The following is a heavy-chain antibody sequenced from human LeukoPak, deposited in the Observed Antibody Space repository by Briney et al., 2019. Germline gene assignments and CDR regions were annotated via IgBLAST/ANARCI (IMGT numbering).Heavy chain of an antibody. CDR1: GFTFSNYA. Sequence: GGSLRLSCAASGFTFSNYAMHWVRHAPGKGLEWVAVISSGGSDKYCADSVKGRFTISRDNSKNALYVQMNSLRPADTAVYHCAKDAAAAGSFDFWGQGTLVTASS. CDR2: ISSGGSDK. CDR3: AKDAAAAGSFDF. D-gene: IGHD6-13*01. V-gene: IGHV3-30*18. J-gene: IGHJ4*02.